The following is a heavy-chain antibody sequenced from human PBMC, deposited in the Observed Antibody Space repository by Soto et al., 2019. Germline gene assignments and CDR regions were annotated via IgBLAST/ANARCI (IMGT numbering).Heavy chain of an antibody. CDR3: ARGAYSSSWSSWYYYGMDV. V-gene: IGHV1-3*01. CDR1: GYTFTSYA. J-gene: IGHJ6*02. CDR2: INAGNGNT. D-gene: IGHD6-13*01. Sequence: ASVKVSCKASGYTFTSYAMHWVRQAPGQRLDWMGWINAGNGNTKYSQKFQGRVTITRDTSASTAYMELSSLRSEDTAVYYCARGAYSSSWSSWYYYGMDVWGQGTTVTVSS.